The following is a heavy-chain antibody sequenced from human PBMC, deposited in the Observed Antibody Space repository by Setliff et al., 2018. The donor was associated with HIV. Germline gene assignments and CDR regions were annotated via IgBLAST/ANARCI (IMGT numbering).Heavy chain of an antibody. J-gene: IGHJ4*02. CDR3: ARGPQSYVDVVPTIGRYYFDY. CDR2: INPNSGGT. CDR1: GYTFTGYY. D-gene: IGHD5-12*01. V-gene: IGHV1-2*04. Sequence: GASVKVSCKASGYTFTGYYMHWVRQAPGQGLEWMGWINPNSGGTNYAQMFQGWVTMTRDTSITTAYMEVSRLTSDDTAVFYCARGPQSYVDVVPTIGRYYFDYWGQGTLVTVSS.